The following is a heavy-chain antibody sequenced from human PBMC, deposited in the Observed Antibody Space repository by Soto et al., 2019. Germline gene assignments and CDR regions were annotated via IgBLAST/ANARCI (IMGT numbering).Heavy chain of an antibody. V-gene: IGHV4-59*01. D-gene: IGHD3-10*01. Sequence: SETLCLTCTVSGGSISSYYWSWIRQPPGKGLEWIGYIYYSGSTNYNPSLKSRVTISVDTSKNQFSLKLSSVTAADTAVYYCARGGGTRGDYYFDYWGQGTLVTVS. CDR2: IYYSGST. CDR3: ARGGGTRGDYYFDY. CDR1: GGSISSYY. J-gene: IGHJ4*02.